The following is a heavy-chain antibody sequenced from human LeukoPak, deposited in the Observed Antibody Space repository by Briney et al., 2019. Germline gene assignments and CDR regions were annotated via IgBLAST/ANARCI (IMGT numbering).Heavy chain of an antibody. CDR2: ISYDGSNK. Sequence: GGSLRLSCAASGFTFSSYGLHWVRQAPGKGLEWVAVISYDGSNKYYADSVKGRFTISRDNSKNTLYLQMNSLRAEDTAVYYCAKDRGSSGWYLMGYWGQGTLVTVSS. J-gene: IGHJ4*02. D-gene: IGHD6-19*01. CDR3: AKDRGSSGWYLMGY. CDR1: GFTFSSYG. V-gene: IGHV3-30*18.